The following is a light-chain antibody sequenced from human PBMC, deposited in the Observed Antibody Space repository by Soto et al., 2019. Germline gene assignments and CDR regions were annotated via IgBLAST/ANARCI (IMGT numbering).Light chain of an antibody. CDR3: QHYNGYPIT. Sequence: DLHMTQSPSTLSASVGDRVTFTCRASQSLNNWLAWYQQKPGKAPKLLIYKASTLESGVPSRFSGSGSGTEVTLTISSLQPDDIATYYCQHYNGYPITFGGGTKVEIK. V-gene: IGKV1-5*03. J-gene: IGKJ4*01. CDR2: KAS. CDR1: QSLNNW.